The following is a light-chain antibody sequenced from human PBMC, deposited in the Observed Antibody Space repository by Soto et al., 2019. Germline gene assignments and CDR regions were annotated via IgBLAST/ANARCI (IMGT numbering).Light chain of an antibody. V-gene: IGKV1-39*01. J-gene: IGKJ1*01. CDR1: QSISGY. CDR3: QQSYSNLWT. Sequence: DIQMTQSPSSLSASVGDRVTITCRASQSISGYLNWYQQKPGKAPKLLIYATSRLQSGVPSRFSGSGSGTGFTLTISSLQPEDFATYYCQQSYSNLWTFGQGTKVDIK. CDR2: ATS.